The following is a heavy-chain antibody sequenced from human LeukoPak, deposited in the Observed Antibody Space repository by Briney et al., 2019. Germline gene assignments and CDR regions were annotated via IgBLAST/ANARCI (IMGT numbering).Heavy chain of an antibody. J-gene: IGHJ6*03. D-gene: IGHD5-18*01. V-gene: IGHV4-59*01. CDR3: ARTTEGGYTYDYFYYYYMDV. Sequence: SETLSLTCTVSGGSISSYYWSWIRQPPGKGLEWIGYSYYSGSTNYNPSLKSRVTISVDTSKNQFSLKLSSVTAADTAVYYCARTTEGGYTYDYFYYYYMDVWGKGTTVTISS. CDR1: GGSISSYY. CDR2: SYYSGST.